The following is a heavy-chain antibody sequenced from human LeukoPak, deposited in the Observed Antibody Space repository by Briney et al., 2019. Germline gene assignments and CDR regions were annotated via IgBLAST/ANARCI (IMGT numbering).Heavy chain of an antibody. D-gene: IGHD3-3*01. CDR2: IWYDGSNK. J-gene: IGHJ4*02. CDR1: GFTFSSYG. Sequence: GGSLRLSCAASGFTFSSYGMHWVRQAPGKGLEWVAIIWYDGSNKYYADSVKGRFTISRDNSKNTLYLQMNSLRAEDTAVYYCAKDRGYYDFWSGWDWGQGTLVTVSS. V-gene: IGHV3-30*02. CDR3: AKDRGYYDFWSGWD.